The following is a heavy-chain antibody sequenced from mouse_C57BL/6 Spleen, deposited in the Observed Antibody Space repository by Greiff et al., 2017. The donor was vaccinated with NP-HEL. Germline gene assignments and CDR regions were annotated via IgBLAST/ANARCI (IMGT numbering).Heavy chain of an antibody. CDR2: IYPGSGNT. Sequence: QVQLQQSGAELVRPGASVKLSCKASGYTFTDYYINWVKQRPGQGLEWIARIYPGSGNTYYNEKFKGKATLTAEKSSSTAYMQLSSLTSEDSAVYFCAREILYGSSPSWFAYWGQGTLVTVSA. V-gene: IGHV1-76*01. CDR1: GYTFTDYY. D-gene: IGHD1-1*01. CDR3: AREILYGSSPSWFAY. J-gene: IGHJ3*01.